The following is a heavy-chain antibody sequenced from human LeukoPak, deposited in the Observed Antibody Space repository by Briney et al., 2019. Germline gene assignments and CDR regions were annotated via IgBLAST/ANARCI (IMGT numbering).Heavy chain of an antibody. CDR3: ARVPGDLGDV. J-gene: IGHJ6*02. CDR2: INPNSGGT. D-gene: IGHD7-27*01. Sequence: ASVKFSCKASGYTFTGYYMHWVRQAPGQGLEWMGWINPNSGGTNYEQKFQGRVTMTRDTSISTAYMELSRMRSDDTAVYYCARVPGDLGDVWGQGTTVTVSS. V-gene: IGHV1-2*02. CDR1: GYTFTGYY.